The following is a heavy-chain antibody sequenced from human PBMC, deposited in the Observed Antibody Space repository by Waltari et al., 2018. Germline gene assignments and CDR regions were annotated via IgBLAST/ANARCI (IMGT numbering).Heavy chain of an antibody. D-gene: IGHD3-10*01. CDR1: GFTFSSYW. CDR3: AREGYYGSGSFGY. J-gene: IGHJ4*02. Sequence: EVQLVESGGGLVQPGGSLRLSCAASGFTFSSYWMSWVRQAPGKGLEWVANIKQDGSEKYYVDSVKGRFTISRDNAKNSLYLQMNSLRAEDTAVYYCAREGYYGSGSFGYWGQGTLVTVSS. V-gene: IGHV3-7*01. CDR2: IKQDGSEK.